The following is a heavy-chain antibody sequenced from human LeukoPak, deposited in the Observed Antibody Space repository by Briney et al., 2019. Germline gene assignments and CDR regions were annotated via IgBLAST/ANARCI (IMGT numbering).Heavy chain of an antibody. J-gene: IGHJ2*01. D-gene: IGHD6-6*01. Sequence: GSLRLSGAASGFTFSSYSMNWVRPAPGKGLEWVSSISSSSSYIYYADSVKGRFTISRDNAKNSLYLQMNSLRAEDTAVYYCAGGAYSSSYFDLWGRGTLVTVSS. CDR1: GFTFSSYS. V-gene: IGHV3-21*01. CDR3: AGGAYSSSYFDL. CDR2: ISSSSSYI.